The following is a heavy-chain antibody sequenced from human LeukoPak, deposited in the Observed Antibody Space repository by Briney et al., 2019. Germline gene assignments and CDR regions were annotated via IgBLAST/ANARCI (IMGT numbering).Heavy chain of an antibody. V-gene: IGHV4-59*01. D-gene: IGHD6-6*01. CDR2: IYYSGST. CDR1: GGSINSYY. Sequence: SETLSLTCTVSGGSINSYYWNWIRQPPGKGLEWIGYIYYSGSTNYNPSLKSRVTISVDTSKNQFSLRLNSVTAADTAVYYCARANSSSRYYYYMDVRGKGTTVTVSS. CDR3: ARANSSSRYYYYMDV. J-gene: IGHJ6*03.